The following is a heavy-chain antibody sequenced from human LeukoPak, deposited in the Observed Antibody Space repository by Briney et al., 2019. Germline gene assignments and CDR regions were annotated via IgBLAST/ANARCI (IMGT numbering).Heavy chain of an antibody. J-gene: IGHJ4*02. CDR1: GYTFTSYG. D-gene: IGHD6-19*01. V-gene: IGHV1-18*01. CDR2: ISAYNGNT. CDR3: ARAHRPSVGGWYNLD. Sequence: GASVKVSCKASGYTFTSYGISWVRQAPGQGLEWMGWISAYNGNTNYAQKLQGRVTMTTDTSTSTAYMELRSLRSDDTAVYYCARAHRPSVGGWYNLDWGQGTLVTVSS.